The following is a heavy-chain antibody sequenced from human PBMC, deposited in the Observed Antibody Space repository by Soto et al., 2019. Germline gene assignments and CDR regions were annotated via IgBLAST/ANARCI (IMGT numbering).Heavy chain of an antibody. Sequence: GGSLRLSCVASGFTLSSFAMTWVRQAPGKGLEWVSGISHSGGSKYYADSVKGRFTISRDISKNTLYLQMNSLRAEDTAIYYCVRSHDHFGLDVWGQGTKVTVSS. CDR2: ISHSGGSK. D-gene: IGHD3-3*01. V-gene: IGHV3-23*01. CDR1: GFTLSSFA. J-gene: IGHJ6*02. CDR3: VRSHDHFGLDV.